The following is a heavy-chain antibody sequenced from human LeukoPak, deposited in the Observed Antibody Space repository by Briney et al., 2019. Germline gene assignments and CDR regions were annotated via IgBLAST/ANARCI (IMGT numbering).Heavy chain of an antibody. Sequence: ASVKVSCKSSGYTFTIYYMHWVRQAPGQGLEWMGIINPSGGSTSYAQKFQGRVTMTRDTSTSTVYMELSSLRSEDTAVYYCARRGSTMVRGFTDAFDIWGQGTMVTVSS. CDR3: ARRGSTMVRGFTDAFDI. D-gene: IGHD3-10*01. V-gene: IGHV1-46*01. CDR2: INPSGGST. CDR1: GYTFTIYY. J-gene: IGHJ3*02.